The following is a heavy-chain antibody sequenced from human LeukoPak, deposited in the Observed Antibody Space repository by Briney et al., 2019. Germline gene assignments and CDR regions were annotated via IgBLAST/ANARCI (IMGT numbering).Heavy chain of an antibody. CDR3: ITDPSYETNN. Sequence: GGSLRLSCAVSELTFNVAWMSWVRQAPGKGLEWIGRIKSKTDGETTDYAAPVRGRFSISRDDSKDTLYLQMNSLKTEDTAVYYCITDPSYETNNWGQGTLVTVSS. D-gene: IGHD3-16*01. J-gene: IGHJ4*02. V-gene: IGHV3-15*01. CDR2: IKSKTDGETT. CDR1: ELTFNVAW.